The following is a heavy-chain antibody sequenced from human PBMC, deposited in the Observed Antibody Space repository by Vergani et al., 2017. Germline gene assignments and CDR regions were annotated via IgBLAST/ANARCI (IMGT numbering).Heavy chain of an antibody. V-gene: IGHV3-30*18. Sequence: QVQLVESGGGVVQPGRSLRLSCAASGFTFSSYGMHWVRQAPGKGLEWVAVISYDGSNKYYADSVKGRFTISRDNSKNTLYLQMNSLRAEDTAVYYCAKDGIAAAGYHMYYFDYWGQGTLVTVSS. CDR3: AKDGIAAAGYHMYYFDY. D-gene: IGHD6-13*01. CDR2: ISYDGSNK. CDR1: GFTFSSYG. J-gene: IGHJ4*02.